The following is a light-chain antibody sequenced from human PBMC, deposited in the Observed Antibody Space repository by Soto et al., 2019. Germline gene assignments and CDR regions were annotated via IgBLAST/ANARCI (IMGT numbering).Light chain of an antibody. CDR2: EFS. CDR3: SSFTSSSTLEV. V-gene: IGLV2-14*01. J-gene: IGLJ3*02. Sequence: QAVVTQPASVSGSPGQSITISCTGTSSDVGGYNYVSWYQHHPGKAPKLMIYEFSNRPSGVSNRFSGSKSGNTASLTISGLQAEDEADYYCSSFTSSSTLEVFGGGTKVTVL. CDR1: SSDVGGYNY.